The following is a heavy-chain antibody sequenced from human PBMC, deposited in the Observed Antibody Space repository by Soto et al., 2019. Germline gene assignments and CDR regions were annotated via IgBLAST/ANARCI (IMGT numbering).Heavy chain of an antibody. Sequence: GGSLRLSCAASGFTFSSYWMHWVRQAPGKGLVCVSRINSDGGSTNYADSVKGRFTISRDNSKNTLYLQLNSLTVDDTATYYCAKARCSTSNCYVPDYWGQGAPVTVSS. CDR2: INSDGGST. CDR1: GFTFSSYW. V-gene: IGHV3-74*01. J-gene: IGHJ4*02. CDR3: AKARCSTSNCYVPDY. D-gene: IGHD2-2*01.